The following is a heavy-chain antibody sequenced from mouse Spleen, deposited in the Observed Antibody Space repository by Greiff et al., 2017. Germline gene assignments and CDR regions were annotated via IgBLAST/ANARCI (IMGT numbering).Heavy chain of an antibody. CDR1: GFTFSSYA. D-gene: IGHD3-3*01. V-gene: IGHV5-9-3*01. Sequence: EVKLVESGGGLVKPGGSLKLSCAASGFTFSSYAMSWVRQTPEKRLEWVATISSGGSYTYYPDSVKGRFTISRDNAKNTLYLQMSSLRSEDTAMYYCARHGDRGFAYWGQGTLVTVSA. CDR2: ISSGGSYT. J-gene: IGHJ3*01. CDR3: ARHGDRGFAY.